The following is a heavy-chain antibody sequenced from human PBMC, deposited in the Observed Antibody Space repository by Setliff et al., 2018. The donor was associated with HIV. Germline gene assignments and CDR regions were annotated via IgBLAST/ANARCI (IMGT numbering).Heavy chain of an antibody. V-gene: IGHV4-38-2*01. CDR3: ARRAAATTNFDY. CDR2: IYHSGST. CDR1: GYSISSGYY. J-gene: IGHJ4*02. Sequence: SETLSLTCAVSGYSISSGYYWGWIRQPPGKGLEWIGSIYHSGSTFYNPSLKSRVTLSLDTSKNQFSLKVTSVTAADAAVYYCARRAAATTNFDYWGQGTLVTVSS. D-gene: IGHD1-26*01.